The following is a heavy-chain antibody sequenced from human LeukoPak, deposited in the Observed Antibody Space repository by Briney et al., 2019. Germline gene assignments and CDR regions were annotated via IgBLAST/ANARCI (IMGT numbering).Heavy chain of an antibody. CDR3: AKSFGPVIAAAGSGAD. CDR1: GFTVSSNY. CDR2: IYSGGNT. J-gene: IGHJ4*02. D-gene: IGHD6-13*01. Sequence: GGSLRLSCAASGFTVSSNYMSWVRQAPGKGLEWVSIIYSGGNTHYADTVKGRFTISRDNSKNTLYLQMNSLRAEDTAVYYCAKSFGPVIAAAGSGADWGQGTLVTVSS. V-gene: IGHV3-53*01.